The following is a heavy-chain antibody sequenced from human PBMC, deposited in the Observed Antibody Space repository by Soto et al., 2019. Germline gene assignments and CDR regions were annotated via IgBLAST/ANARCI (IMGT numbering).Heavy chain of an antibody. J-gene: IGHJ4*02. Sequence: QMQLVQSGPEVKKPGTSVKVSCKASGFTFTSSAVQWVRQARGQRLEWIGWIVVASGNTNYAQKFQERVTITRDMSTSTAYMELSSLRSEDTAVYYCAVPYYYDSSGYPFFDYWGQGTLVTVSS. CDR1: GFTFTSSA. CDR3: AVPYYYDSSGYPFFDY. V-gene: IGHV1-58*01. CDR2: IVVASGNT. D-gene: IGHD3-22*01.